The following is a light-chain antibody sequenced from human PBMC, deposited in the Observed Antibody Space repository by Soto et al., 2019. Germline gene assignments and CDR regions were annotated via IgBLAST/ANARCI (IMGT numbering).Light chain of an antibody. CDR3: QQYDNVPYT. CDR2: DAS. V-gene: IGKV1-33*01. Sequence: DIQMTQSPSSLSASIGDRVTITCQASQDINNYLNWYQQKPGKAPKLLIYDASNLETGVPSRFSGSGSGTFFTFTLSSLHPEDIATYFCQQYDNVPYTFGQGTKLEI. J-gene: IGKJ2*01. CDR1: QDINNY.